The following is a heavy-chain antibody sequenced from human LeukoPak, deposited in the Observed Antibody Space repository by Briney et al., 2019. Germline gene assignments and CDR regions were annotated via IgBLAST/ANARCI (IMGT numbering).Heavy chain of an antibody. CDR2: ISSSGSTM. CDR3: ARALLGAAGFFDY. J-gene: IGHJ4*02. CDR1: GFIFSDYY. Sequence: GGSLRLSCAASGFIFSDYYMSWIRQAPGKGLEWLSYISSSGSTMYYADSVKGRFTTSRDNAKNSLYLQVNSLRAEDTAVYYCARALLGAAGFFDYWGQGTLVTVSS. V-gene: IGHV3-11*01. D-gene: IGHD6-25*01.